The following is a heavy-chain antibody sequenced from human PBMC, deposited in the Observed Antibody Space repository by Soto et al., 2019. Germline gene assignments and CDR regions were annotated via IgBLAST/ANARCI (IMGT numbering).Heavy chain of an antibody. CDR2: IWYDGSNK. D-gene: IGHD5-12*01. Sequence: QVQLVESGGGVVQPGRSLRLSCAASGFTFSSYGMHWVRQAPGNGLEWVAVIWYDGSNKYYADSVKGRFTISRDNSKNTLYLQMNSLRAEDTAVYYCARDNWNIVATTRWYYYYYMDVWGKGTTVTVSS. CDR3: ARDNWNIVATTRWYYYYYMDV. V-gene: IGHV3-33*01. J-gene: IGHJ6*03. CDR1: GFTFSSYG.